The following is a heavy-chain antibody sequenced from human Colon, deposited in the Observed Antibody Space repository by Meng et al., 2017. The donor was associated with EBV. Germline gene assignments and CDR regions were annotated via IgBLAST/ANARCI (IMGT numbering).Heavy chain of an antibody. D-gene: IGHD5-24*01. V-gene: IGHV4-31*03. CDR2: TYYSGST. J-gene: IGHJ4*02. Sequence: QVQLEDPGPGRVKPSQTLSLTCTVSGGSISSGGYYWSWSRQHPGKGLEWIGYTYYSGSTYYNPSLKSRVTISIDTSKNQFSLKLSSVTAADTAVYYCARGPSRWLQFSFDYWGQGTLVTVSS. CDR3: ARGPSRWLQFSFDY. CDR1: GGSISSGGYY.